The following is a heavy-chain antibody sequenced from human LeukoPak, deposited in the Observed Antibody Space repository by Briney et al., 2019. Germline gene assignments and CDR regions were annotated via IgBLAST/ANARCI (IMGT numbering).Heavy chain of an antibody. CDR2: IKQEGSEK. D-gene: IGHD6-19*01. J-gene: IGHJ4*02. V-gene: IGHV3-7*01. CDR1: GFTFSSYW. CDR3: ARGQLPHYSSGCYDY. Sequence: GGSLRLSCAASGFTFSSYWMSWVRQAPGKGLEGVANIKQEGSEKYYVDSGKGRSTISRNNAKNSLYLQMNGLRAEDTAVYYCARGQLPHYSSGCYDYWGEGTLVTVSP.